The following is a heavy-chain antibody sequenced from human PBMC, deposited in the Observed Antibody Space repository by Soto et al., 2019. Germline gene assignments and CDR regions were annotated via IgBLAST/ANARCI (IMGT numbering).Heavy chain of an antibody. Sequence: QVQLVESGGGVVQPGRSLRLSCAASGFTFSSYAMHWVRQAPGKGLEWVAVISYDGSNKYYADSVKGRFTIYRDNSKNTLYVQMNRLGAEETAVYYCARDPLWGTAMVLWYFDLWGRGTLVTVSS. CDR3: ARDPLWGTAMVLWYFDL. J-gene: IGHJ2*01. D-gene: IGHD5-18*01. CDR2: ISYDGSNK. V-gene: IGHV3-30-3*01. CDR1: GFTFSSYA.